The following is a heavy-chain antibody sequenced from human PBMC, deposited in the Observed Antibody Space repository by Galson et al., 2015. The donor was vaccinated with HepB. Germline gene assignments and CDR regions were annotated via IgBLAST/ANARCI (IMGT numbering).Heavy chain of an antibody. CDR3: VRDAGRYCSGASCYPGYDY. CDR1: GYTFTSYG. J-gene: IGHJ4*02. D-gene: IGHD2-15*01. CDR2: ISAYNGNT. Sequence: SVKVSCKASGYTFTSYGISWVRQAPGQGLEWMGWISAYNGNTNYAQKLQGRVTMTTGTSTSTAYMDLRSLRSDDTAVYYCVRDAGRYCSGASCYPGYDYWGQGTLVTVSS. V-gene: IGHV1-18*01.